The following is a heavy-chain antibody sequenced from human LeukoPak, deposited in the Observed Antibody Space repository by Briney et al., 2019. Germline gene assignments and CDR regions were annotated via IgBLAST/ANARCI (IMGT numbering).Heavy chain of an antibody. J-gene: IGHJ4*02. V-gene: IGHV3-23*01. CDR2: ISGSGGST. D-gene: IGHD6-19*01. Sequence: GGSLRLSCAASGFTFSSYAMSWVRQAPGKGLEWVSAISGSGGSTYYADSVKGRFTISRDNSKNTLYLQMNRLRAEDTAVYYCAKAPERIAVAGYFDYWGQGTLVTVSS. CDR3: AKAPERIAVAGYFDY. CDR1: GFTFSSYA.